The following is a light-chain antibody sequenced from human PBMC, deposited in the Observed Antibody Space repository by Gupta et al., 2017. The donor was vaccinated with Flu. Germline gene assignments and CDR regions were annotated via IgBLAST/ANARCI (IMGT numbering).Light chain of an antibody. Sequence: EIVLTQSPGTLSLSPGETATLSCRASHTVNSFLAWYQQKPGQAPSLLIYDASSRATGIPDRFSGRGSGTDFTLTISRLEPEDFAVYYSQQYGSSLWTFGQGTKVEIK. CDR1: HTVNSF. V-gene: IGKV3-20*01. J-gene: IGKJ1*01. CDR3: QQYGSSLWT. CDR2: DAS.